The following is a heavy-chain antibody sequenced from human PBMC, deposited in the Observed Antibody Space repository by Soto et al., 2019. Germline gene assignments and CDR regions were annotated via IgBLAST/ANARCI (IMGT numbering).Heavy chain of an antibody. CDR3: AKEVLLWFGENPRYYGMDV. V-gene: IGHV3-30*18. D-gene: IGHD3-10*01. CDR2: ISYDGSNK. CDR1: GFTFRNHG. J-gene: IGHJ6*02. Sequence: GGSLRLSCAASGFTFRNHGMHWVRLAPGKGLEWVAVISYDGSNKYYADSVKGRFTISRDNSKNTLYLQMNSLRAEDTAVYYCAKEVLLWFGENPRYYGMDVWGQGTTVTVSS.